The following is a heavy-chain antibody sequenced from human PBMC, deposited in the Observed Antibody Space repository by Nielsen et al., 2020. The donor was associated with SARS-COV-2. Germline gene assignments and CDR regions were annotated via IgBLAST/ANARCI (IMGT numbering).Heavy chain of an antibody. V-gene: IGHV5-10-1*01. Sequence: KVSCKGSGYSFTSYWISWVRQMPGKGLEWMGRIDPSDSYTNYSPSFQGHVTISADKSISTAYLQWSSLKASDTAMYCCASHPLASYGDYGDYWGQGTLVTVSS. D-gene: IGHD4-17*01. CDR3: ASHPLASYGDYGDY. CDR1: GYSFTSYW. J-gene: IGHJ4*02. CDR2: IDPSDSYT.